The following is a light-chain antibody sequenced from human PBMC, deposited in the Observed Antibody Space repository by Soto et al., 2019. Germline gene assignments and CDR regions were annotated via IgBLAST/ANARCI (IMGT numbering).Light chain of an antibody. V-gene: IGKV3-15*01. CDR3: QQFENWPRT. Sequence: EIVMTQSPATLSVSPGERATLSCRASQNVNSNLVWYQQKPGQAPSLLIYAASTRAAGIADRFSGSGSGTEFTLTISSLQSEDSAVYYCQQFENWPRTFGQGTKVEIK. CDR1: QNVNSN. CDR2: AAS. J-gene: IGKJ1*01.